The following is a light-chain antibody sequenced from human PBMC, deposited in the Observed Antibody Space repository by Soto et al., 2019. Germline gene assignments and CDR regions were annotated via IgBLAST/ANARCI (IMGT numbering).Light chain of an antibody. CDR1: YSNIEGNN. CDR3: AAWDDSLRAYF. V-gene: IGLV1-44*01. CDR2: SDD. J-gene: IGLJ1*01. Sequence: QAVVTQPPSASGTPGQRVTISCSGSYSNIEGNNVNWYQQLPGTAPRLLIYSDDQRPSGVPDRFSGSKSGSSASLAISGLQSEDEAEYYCAAWDDSLRAYFFGTGTKLTVL.